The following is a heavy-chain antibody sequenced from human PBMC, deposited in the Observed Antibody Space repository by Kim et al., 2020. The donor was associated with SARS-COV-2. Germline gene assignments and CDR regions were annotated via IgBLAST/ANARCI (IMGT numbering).Heavy chain of an antibody. CDR2: IIPIFGTA. J-gene: IGHJ4*02. Sequence: SVKVSCKASGGTFSSYAISWVRQAPGQGLEWMGGIIPIFGTANYAQKFQGRVTITADESTSTAYMELSSLRSEDTAVYYCYVTPPMITFGGVIVDFDYWGQGTLVTVSS. D-gene: IGHD3-16*02. V-gene: IGHV1-69*13. CDR1: GGTFSSYA. CDR3: YVTPPMITFGGVIVDFDY.